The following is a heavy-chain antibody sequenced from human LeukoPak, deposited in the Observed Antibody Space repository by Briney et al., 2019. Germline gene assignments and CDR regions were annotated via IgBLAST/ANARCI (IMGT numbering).Heavy chain of an antibody. CDR3: ARDYVWGSYRYYTFDY. V-gene: IGHV1-18*01. CDR1: GYTFTSYG. Sequence: ASVKVSCKASGYTFTSYGISWVRQAPGQGLEWMGWISAYNGNTNYAQKLQGRVTMTTDTSTSTAYMELRSLRSDDTAVYYCARDYVWGSYRYYTFDYWGQGTLVTVSS. CDR2: ISAYNGNT. D-gene: IGHD3-16*02. J-gene: IGHJ4*02.